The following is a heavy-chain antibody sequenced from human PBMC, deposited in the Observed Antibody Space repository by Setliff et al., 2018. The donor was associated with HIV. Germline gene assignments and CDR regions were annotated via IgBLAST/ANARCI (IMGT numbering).Heavy chain of an antibody. CDR3: ARVETTVRGATYAMDV. CDR1: GGSISSHY. V-gene: IGHV4-59*11. Sequence: SETLSLTCSVSGGSISSHYWNWIRQAPGKGLEWIGTMYLSGNARISPFFKSRVTISVDTSKNQLSLILTSVTAADTAVYYCARVETTVRGATYAMDVWGQGTTVTVSS. CDR2: MYLSGNA. J-gene: IGHJ6*02. D-gene: IGHD3-10*01.